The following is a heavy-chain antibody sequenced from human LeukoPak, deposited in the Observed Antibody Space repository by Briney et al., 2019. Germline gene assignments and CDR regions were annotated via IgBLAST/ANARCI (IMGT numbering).Heavy chain of an antibody. J-gene: IGHJ3*02. CDR3: GRPARGSSSWYLGAFDI. Sequence: GGSLRLSCAASGFTFSSYAMHWVRQAPGKGLEWVAVISYDGSNKYYADSVKGRFTISRDNSKNTLYLQMNSLRAEDTAVYYCGRPARGSSSWYLGAFDIWGQGTMVTVSS. CDR1: GFTFSSYA. V-gene: IGHV3-30*04. D-gene: IGHD6-13*01. CDR2: ISYDGSNK.